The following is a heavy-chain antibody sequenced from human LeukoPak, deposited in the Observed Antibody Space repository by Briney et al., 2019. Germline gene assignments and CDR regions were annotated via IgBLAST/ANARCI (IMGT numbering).Heavy chain of an antibody. V-gene: IGHV1-2*02. J-gene: IGHJ4*02. Sequence: PGASVKVSCKASGYTFTGYYMHWVRQAPGQGLEWMGWINPNSGGTNYAQKFQGRATMTRDTSISTAYMELSRLRSDDTAVYYCASTTPFITVDIGHWGQGTLVTVSS. CDR1: GYTFTGYY. CDR2: INPNSGGT. CDR3: ASTTPFITVDIGH. D-gene: IGHD4-23*01.